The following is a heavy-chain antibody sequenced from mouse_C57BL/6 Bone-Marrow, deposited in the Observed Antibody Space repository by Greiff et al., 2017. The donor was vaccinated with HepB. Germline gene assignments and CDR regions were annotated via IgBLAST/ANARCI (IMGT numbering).Heavy chain of an antibody. D-gene: IGHD2-2*01. CDR2: IYPRSGNT. CDR1: GYTFTSYG. Sequence: QVQLKESGAELARPGASVKLSCKASGYTFTSYGISWVKQRTGQGLEWIGEIYPRSGNTYYNEKFKGKATLTADKSSSTAYMELRSLTSEDSAVYFCAMGGYDEGFDYWGQGTTLTVSS. J-gene: IGHJ2*01. V-gene: IGHV1-81*01. CDR3: AMGGYDEGFDY.